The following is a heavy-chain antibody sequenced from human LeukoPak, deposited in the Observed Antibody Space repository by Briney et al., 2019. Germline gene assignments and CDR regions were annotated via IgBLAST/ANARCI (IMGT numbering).Heavy chain of an antibody. CDR1: GFRFRNHW. CDR3: AKGVDV. Sequence: GGSLRLSCEASGFRFRNHWMNWVRQAPGKGLEWVANIKEDGSEKYYVDSVKGRFTISRDNARNSLFLQMNSLRAEDTAVYYCAKGVDVWGKGTTVTVSS. CDR2: IKEDGSEK. V-gene: IGHV3-7*01. J-gene: IGHJ6*04.